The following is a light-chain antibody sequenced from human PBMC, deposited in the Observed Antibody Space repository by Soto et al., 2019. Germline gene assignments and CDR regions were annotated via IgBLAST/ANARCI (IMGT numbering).Light chain of an antibody. CDR2: DVS. CDR3: SSYTTSSTLVV. Sequence: QSALTQPASVSGSPGQSITISCTGTSSDVGGYNYVSWYQHHPGKAPKLIIYDVSNRPSGFSYRFSGSKSGNTASLTISGFQAEDEADYYCSSYTTSSTLVVFGGGTKLTVL. J-gene: IGLJ2*01. V-gene: IGLV2-14*03. CDR1: SSDVGGYNY.